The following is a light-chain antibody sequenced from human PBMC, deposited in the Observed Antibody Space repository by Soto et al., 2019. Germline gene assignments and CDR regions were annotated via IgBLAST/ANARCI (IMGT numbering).Light chain of an antibody. V-gene: IGLV2-23*02. Sequence: QSALTQPASVSGSPGQSITISCSGTTSDVGGYDVVSWYQQHPGKAPKLMIFEVNQRPSGVSDRFSGSKSGNTASLTISGLQAGDEADYYCCSFSGSSTFGVFGGGTKLTVL. CDR3: CSFSGSSTFGV. CDR1: TSDVGGYDV. J-gene: IGLJ3*02. CDR2: EVN.